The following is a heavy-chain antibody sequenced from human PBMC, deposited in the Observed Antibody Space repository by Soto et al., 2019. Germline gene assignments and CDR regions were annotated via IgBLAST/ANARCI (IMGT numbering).Heavy chain of an antibody. V-gene: IGHV4-34*01. CDR2: INHSGST. CDR3: ASFVDTAMVTPRNWFDP. D-gene: IGHD5-18*01. J-gene: IGHJ5*02. Sequence: SETLSLTCAVYGGSFSGYYWSWIRQPPGKGLEWIGEINHSGSTNYNPSLKSRVTISVDTSKNQFSLKLSSVTAADTAVYYCASFVDTAMVTPRNWFDPWGQGTLVTSPQ. CDR1: GGSFSGYY.